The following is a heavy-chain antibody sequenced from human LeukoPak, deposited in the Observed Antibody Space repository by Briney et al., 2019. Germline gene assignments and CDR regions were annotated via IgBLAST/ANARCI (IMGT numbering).Heavy chain of an antibody. CDR3: ARDTPTLDV. J-gene: IGHJ6*04. Sequence: SETLSLTCTAPGGSLSSSSYNWGGFRKPQGKGLEWIGSIYYSGSTYYNPSLKSRVTISVDTSKNQFSLKLSSVTAADTAVYYCARDTPTLDVWGKGTTVTVSS. CDR2: IYYSGST. V-gene: IGHV4-39*07. CDR1: GGSLSSSSYN.